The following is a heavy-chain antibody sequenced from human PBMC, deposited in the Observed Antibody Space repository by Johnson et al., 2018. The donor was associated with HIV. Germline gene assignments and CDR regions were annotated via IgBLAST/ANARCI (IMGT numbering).Heavy chain of an antibody. V-gene: IGHV3-30*03. D-gene: IGHD1-1*01. CDR3: ARVRPKGSFDI. CDR1: GFTFSSYG. Sequence: QVQLVESGGGVVQPGRSLRLSCAASGFTFSSYGMHWVRQAPGKGLEWVAVISYDGSNKYYADSVKGRFTISRDNSKNTLYLQMNSLRAEDTAVYYCARVRPKGSFDIWGQGTVVTVSS. CDR2: ISYDGSNK. J-gene: IGHJ3*02.